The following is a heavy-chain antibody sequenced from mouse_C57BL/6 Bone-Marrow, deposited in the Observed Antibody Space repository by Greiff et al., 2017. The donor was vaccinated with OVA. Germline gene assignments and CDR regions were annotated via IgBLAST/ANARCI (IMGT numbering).Heavy chain of an antibody. CDR2: INPNNGGT. CDR3: SRSPRSYLYAMDD. J-gene: IGHJ4*01. Sequence: EVQLQQSGPELVKPGASVKISCKASGYTFTDYYMNWVKQSHGKSLEWIGDINPNNGGTSYNQKFKGKATLTVDKSSSTAYMELRSLTSEDSAVYYFSRSPRSYLYAMDDWGQGTSVTVSS. D-gene: IGHD1-1*01. CDR1: GYTFTDYY. V-gene: IGHV1-26*01.